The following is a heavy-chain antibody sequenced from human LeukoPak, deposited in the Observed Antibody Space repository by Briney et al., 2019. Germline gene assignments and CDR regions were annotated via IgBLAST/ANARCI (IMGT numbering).Heavy chain of an antibody. Sequence: SETLSLTCAVYGGSFSGYYWSWIRQPPGKGLEWIGEINHRGSTNYNPSLKSRVTISVDTSKNQFSLKLSSVTAADTAVYYCARVPRGYSYGYWNAFDIWGQGTMVTVSS. J-gene: IGHJ3*02. D-gene: IGHD5-18*01. CDR1: GGSFSGYY. CDR2: INHRGST. V-gene: IGHV4-34*01. CDR3: ARVPRGYSYGYWNAFDI.